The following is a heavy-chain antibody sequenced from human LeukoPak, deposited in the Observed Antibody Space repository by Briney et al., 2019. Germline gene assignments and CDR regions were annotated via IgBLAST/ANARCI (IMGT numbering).Heavy chain of an antibody. V-gene: IGHV3-23*01. D-gene: IGHD4-17*01. J-gene: IGHJ4*01. CDR3: AKESSYGDSSYYFDC. CDR1: GFTFSSNS. CDR2: LSGSGGST. Sequence: PGGSLRLSCAAFGFTFSSNSMNWVRQGPGKGLEWVSTLSGSGGSTYYADSVKGRFTISRDNSKNTLYLQMNSLRAEDTAVYYCAKESSYGDSSYYFDCWGHGTLVTVSS.